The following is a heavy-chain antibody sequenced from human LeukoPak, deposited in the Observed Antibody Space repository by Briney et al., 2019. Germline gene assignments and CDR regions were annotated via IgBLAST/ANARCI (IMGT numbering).Heavy chain of an antibody. D-gene: IGHD5-18*01. J-gene: IGHJ4*02. Sequence: GGSLRLSCAASGFTFSSYSMNWVRQAPGKGLEWVSGISWNSGSIGYADSVKGRFTISRDNAKNSLYLQMNSLRAEDTALYYCAKEGYGQNRDFDYWGQGTLVTVSS. V-gene: IGHV3-9*01. CDR3: AKEGYGQNRDFDY. CDR2: ISWNSGSI. CDR1: GFTFSSYS.